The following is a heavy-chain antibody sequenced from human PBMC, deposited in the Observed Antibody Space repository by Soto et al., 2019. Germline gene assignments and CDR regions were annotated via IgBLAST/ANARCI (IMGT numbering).Heavy chain of an antibody. CDR3: ASPGYKRYSSGWFDAFDI. CDR2: IYYSGST. D-gene: IGHD6-19*01. V-gene: IGHV4-59*01. Sequence: QVQLQESGPGLVKPSETLSLTCTVSGGSISSYYWSWIRQPPGKGLEWIGYIYYSGSTNYNPSLKSRVTISVDTSKNQFSLKLGSVTAADTAVYYCASPGYKRYSSGWFDAFDIWGQGTMVTVSS. CDR1: GGSISSYY. J-gene: IGHJ3*02.